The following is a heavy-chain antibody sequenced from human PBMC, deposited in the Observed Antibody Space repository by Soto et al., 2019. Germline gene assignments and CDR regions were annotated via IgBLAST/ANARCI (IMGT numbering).Heavy chain of an antibody. CDR3: ASDYVGNSGLLRWYFDL. Sequence: QVQLVESGGGVVQPGRSLRLSCAASGFTFSSYGMHWVRQAPGKGLEWVAVISYDGSNKYYADSVKGRFTISRDNSKNTLYLQMNSLRAEDTAVYYCASDYVGNSGLLRWYFDLWGRGTLVTVSS. D-gene: IGHD3-16*01. CDR2: ISYDGSNK. CDR1: GFTFSSYG. J-gene: IGHJ2*01. V-gene: IGHV3-30*03.